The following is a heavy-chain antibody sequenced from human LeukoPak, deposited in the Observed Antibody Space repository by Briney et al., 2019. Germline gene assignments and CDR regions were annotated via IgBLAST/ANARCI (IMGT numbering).Heavy chain of an antibody. V-gene: IGHV4-59*01. CDR1: GGSISSYY. J-gene: IGHJ6*02. D-gene: IGHD4/OR15-4a*01. Sequence: SETLSLTCTVSGGSISSYYWSWVRQPPGKGLEWIGYIYYSGSTNYNPSLKSRVTISVDTFKNQFSLKLSSVTAADTAVYYCARVGAAYGMDVWGQGTTVTVSS. CDR2: IYYSGST. CDR3: ARVGAAYGMDV.